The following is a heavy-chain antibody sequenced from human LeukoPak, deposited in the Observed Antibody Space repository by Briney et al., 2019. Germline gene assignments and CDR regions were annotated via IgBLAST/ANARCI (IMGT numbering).Heavy chain of an antibody. CDR3: ARAHFVASYYYGVDV. J-gene: IGHJ6*02. CDR2: IYYSGST. Sequence: PSETLSLTCSVSGGSISSSSSYWGWIRQPPGKGLEWIGNIYYSGSTYYSPFLTSRVTISVDSSKNQFSLILSSVTAADTAVYYCARAHFVASYYYGVDVWGQGTTVTVSS. CDR1: GGSISSSSSY. V-gene: IGHV4-39*07. D-gene: IGHD2-15*01.